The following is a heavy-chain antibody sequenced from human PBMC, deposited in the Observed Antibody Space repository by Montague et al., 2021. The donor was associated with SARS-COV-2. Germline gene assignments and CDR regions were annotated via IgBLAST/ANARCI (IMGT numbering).Heavy chain of an antibody. J-gene: IGHJ6*03. CDR3: ARGRIEVSMIVVVLTGASYYMDV. Sequence: SETLSLTCAVYGGSFSGHYWSWIRQPPGKGLEWIGEINNSGSTNYNPSLKSRVTIPVDTSKNQFSLKLHSMTAADTAVYYCARGRIEVSMIVVVLTGASYYMDVWGKGTTVTVSS. CDR2: INNSGST. CDR1: GGSFSGHY. V-gene: IGHV4-34*01. D-gene: IGHD3-22*01.